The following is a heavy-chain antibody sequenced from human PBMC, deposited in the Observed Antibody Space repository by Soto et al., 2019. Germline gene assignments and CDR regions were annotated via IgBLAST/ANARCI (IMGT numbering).Heavy chain of an antibody. CDR2: ISYDGSNK. D-gene: IGHD2-2*01. V-gene: IGHV3-30*18. J-gene: IGHJ6*02. CDR3: AKPYQGWYYYYVMAV. CDR1: GFTFSSYW. Sequence: PGGSLRLSCAASGFTFSSYWMSWVRQAPGKGLEWVAVISYDGSNKYYADSVKGRFTISRDNSKNTLYLQMNSLRAEDTAVYYCAKPYQGWYYYYVMAVWGQGTTVTVSS.